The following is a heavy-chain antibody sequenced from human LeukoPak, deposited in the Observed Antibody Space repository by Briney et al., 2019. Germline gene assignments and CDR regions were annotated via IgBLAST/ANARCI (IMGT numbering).Heavy chain of an antibody. Sequence: SETLSLTCTVSGGSISSYYWSWIRQPPGKGLEWIGYIYYSGSTNYNPSLTSRVTISVETSKNQFSLKLSSVTAADTAVYYCARLGGDYRLVDYWGQGTLVTVSS. CDR2: IYYSGST. D-gene: IGHD4-17*01. CDR1: GGSISSYY. CDR3: ARLGGDYRLVDY. J-gene: IGHJ4*02. V-gene: IGHV4-59*08.